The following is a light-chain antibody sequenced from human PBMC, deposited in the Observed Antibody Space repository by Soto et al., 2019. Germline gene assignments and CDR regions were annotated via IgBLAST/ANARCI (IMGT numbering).Light chain of an antibody. CDR1: QAVNTR. Sequence: EIVLTQSAATLSSFPGDRVTLSCRASQAVNTRLAWYQHKPGQAPRLLIYLTSNRAAGIPARFSGSWSETDFTLTISDVETEDFAVYDCHQRQSWPRTFGQGTKVDI. CDR3: HQRQSWPRT. J-gene: IGKJ1*01. CDR2: LTS. V-gene: IGKV3D-11*03.